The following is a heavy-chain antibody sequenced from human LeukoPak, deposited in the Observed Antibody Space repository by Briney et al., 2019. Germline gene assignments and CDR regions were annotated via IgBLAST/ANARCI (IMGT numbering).Heavy chain of an antibody. Sequence: GGSLRLSCAASGFTFSNYWMSWVRQDPGRGLEWVASIRGHGGETYYVDSVQGRFTISRDNAMNSLYLQMNILRADDTAVYYCARKSCEHAVDIGGQGRMATVPS. CDR3: ARKSCEHAVDI. V-gene: IGHV3-7*01. J-gene: IGHJ3*02. CDR1: GFTFSNYW. CDR2: IRGHGGET.